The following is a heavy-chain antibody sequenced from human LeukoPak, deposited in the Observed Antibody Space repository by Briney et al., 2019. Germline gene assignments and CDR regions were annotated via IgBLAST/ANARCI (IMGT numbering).Heavy chain of an antibody. Sequence: GGSLRLSCAASGFTFSSYNMNWVRQAPGKGLEWVSSISSSSSYIYYADSVKGRFTISRDNAKNSLYLQMNSLRAEDTAVYYCARNLIKDYDFWSGYYDFDSWGQGTLVTVSS. CDR3: ARNLIKDYDFWSGYYDFDS. CDR2: ISSSSSYI. CDR1: GFTFSSYN. D-gene: IGHD3-3*01. V-gene: IGHV3-21*01. J-gene: IGHJ4*02.